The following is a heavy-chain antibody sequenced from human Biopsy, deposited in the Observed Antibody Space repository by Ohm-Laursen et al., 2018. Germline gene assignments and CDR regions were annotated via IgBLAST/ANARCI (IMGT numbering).Heavy chain of an antibody. CDR3: AKPADSYGSEFYFDY. CDR1: GFTFSSYA. D-gene: IGHD4-17*01. J-gene: IGHJ4*02. V-gene: IGHV3-23*01. Sequence: SLRLSCAASGFTFSSYAMTWVRQAPGKGLEWVSVINTSGGSTHYAVSVKGRFTISRDNSKNPLYLRMNSLRAEDTAVYYCAKPADSYGSEFYFDYWGQGTLVTVSS. CDR2: INTSGGST.